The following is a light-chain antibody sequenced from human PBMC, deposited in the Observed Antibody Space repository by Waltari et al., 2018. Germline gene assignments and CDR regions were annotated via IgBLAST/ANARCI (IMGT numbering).Light chain of an antibody. V-gene: IGLV4-69*01. Sequence: QLVLTQSPSASASLGASVKLTCTLSSGHSSNIIAWLQQQPGKGPRYLMKVHSDGSHTKGDEIPARFSGSSSGAERYLTISSLQSEDEADYYCETGCHGTWVFGGGTKLTVL. J-gene: IGLJ3*02. CDR2: VHSDGSH. CDR1: SGHSSNI. CDR3: ETGCHGTWV.